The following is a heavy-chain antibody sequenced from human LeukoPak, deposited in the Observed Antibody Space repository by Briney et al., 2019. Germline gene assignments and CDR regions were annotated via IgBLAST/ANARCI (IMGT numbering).Heavy chain of an antibody. J-gene: IGHJ6*03. CDR2: IFHSGTT. Sequence: SETLSLTCTMSGGSISPYYWSWIRQLPGKGLEWIAYIFHSGTTKYNPSLKSRVAISLDTPKSQFSLKLHSVTAADTAVYYCARGGYYYLDVWGRGTTVTVSS. V-gene: IGHV4-59*01. CDR3: ARGGYYYLDV. CDR1: GGSISPYY.